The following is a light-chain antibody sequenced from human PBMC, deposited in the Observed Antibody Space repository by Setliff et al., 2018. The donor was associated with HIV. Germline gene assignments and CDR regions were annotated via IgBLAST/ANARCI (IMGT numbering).Light chain of an antibody. V-gene: IGLV2-14*01. CDR1: SSDVGGYNY. Sequence: QSVLTQPASVSGSPGQSITISCTGTSSDVGGYNYVSWYQQHPGKAPKLMIYDVSKRPSGVSNRFSGSKSGNTASLTISGLQAEDEADYYCRSYTSSSIVVFGGGTKVTVL. J-gene: IGLJ2*01. CDR2: DVS. CDR3: RSYTSSSIVV.